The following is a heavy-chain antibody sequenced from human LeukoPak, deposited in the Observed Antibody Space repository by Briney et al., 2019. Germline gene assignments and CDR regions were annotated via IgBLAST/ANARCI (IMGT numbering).Heavy chain of an antibody. CDR2: ISSTSNTM. CDR1: GFTFSSYS. D-gene: IGHD3-10*01. J-gene: IGHJ4*02. V-gene: IGHV3-48*04. CDR3: ARISVIRGLSSFDS. Sequence: GGSLRLSCAASGFTFSSYSMNWVRQAPGKGLEWVPYISSTSNTMYYADSVKGRFTISRDNAKTSLYLQMNSLTPEDTAVYYCARISVIRGLSSFDSWGQGTLVTVSS.